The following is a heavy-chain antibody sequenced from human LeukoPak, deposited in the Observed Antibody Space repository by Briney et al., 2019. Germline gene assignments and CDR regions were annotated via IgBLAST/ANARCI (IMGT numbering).Heavy chain of an antibody. Sequence: GGSLRLSCAASGFTVSSNYMSWVRQAPGKGLEWVSVIYSGGSTYYADSVKGRFTISRDNSKNTLYLQMNSLRGEDTAVYYCAKTDHYGSGSHSDYWGQGTLVTVSS. CDR1: GFTVSSNY. D-gene: IGHD3-10*01. J-gene: IGHJ4*02. V-gene: IGHV3-53*01. CDR2: IYSGGST. CDR3: AKTDHYGSGSHSDY.